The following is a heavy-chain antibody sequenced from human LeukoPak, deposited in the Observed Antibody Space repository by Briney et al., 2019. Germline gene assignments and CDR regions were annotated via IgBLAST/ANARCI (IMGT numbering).Heavy chain of an antibody. V-gene: IGHV3-7*01. Sequence: GGSLRLSCAASEFTFSRYWMTWVRQAPGKGLEWVANLKKDGSNKNYVDSVKGRFTISRDNAKNSLYLQMNSLRVEDTAVYYCARDVSDEYDSASRIHLDFWGRGSLVTVSS. D-gene: IGHD2/OR15-2a*01. CDR2: LKKDGSNK. J-gene: IGHJ4*02. CDR3: ARDVSDEYDSASRIHLDF. CDR1: EFTFSRYW.